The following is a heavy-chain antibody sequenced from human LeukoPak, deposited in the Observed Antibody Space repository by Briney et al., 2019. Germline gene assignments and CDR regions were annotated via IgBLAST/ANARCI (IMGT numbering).Heavy chain of an antibody. CDR1: GYSFTSYW. J-gene: IGHJ6*03. CDR2: IYPGDSDT. D-gene: IGHD2-2*03. Sequence: GESLKVSCKGSGYSFTSYWIGWVRQMPGKGLEWMGIIYPGDSDTRYSPSFQGQVTISADKSISTAYLQWSSLKASDTAMYYCASPGYCSSTSCSSYDVYYYYMDVWGKGTTVTVSS. CDR3: ASPGYCSSTSCSSYDVYYYYMDV. V-gene: IGHV5-51*01.